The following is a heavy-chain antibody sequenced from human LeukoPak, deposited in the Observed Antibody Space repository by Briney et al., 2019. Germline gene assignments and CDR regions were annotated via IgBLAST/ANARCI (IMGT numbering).Heavy chain of an antibody. CDR1: GGTFSSYA. CDR3: ARDLSGGKLRYFDWLPPDY. CDR2: INPSAGTT. Sequence: ASVKVSCKASGGTFSSYAISWVRQAPGQGLEWMGIINPSAGTTSYAQKFQGRVTMTRDTSTSTVHMELSSLRSEDTAVYYCARDLSGGKLRYFDWLPPDYWGQGTLVTVSS. J-gene: IGHJ4*02. V-gene: IGHV1-46*01. D-gene: IGHD3-9*01.